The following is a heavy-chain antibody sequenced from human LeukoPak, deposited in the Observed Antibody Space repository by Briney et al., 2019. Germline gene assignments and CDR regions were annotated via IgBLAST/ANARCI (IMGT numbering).Heavy chain of an antibody. CDR1: GFTFSSYE. V-gene: IGHV3-23*01. J-gene: IGHJ4*02. CDR2: ISGSGGST. CDR3: AKDRSGYYYY. D-gene: IGHD3-22*01. Sequence: PGGSLRLSCAASGFTFSSYEMNWVRQAPGKGLEWVSAISGSGGSTYYADSVKGRFTISRDNSKNTLYLQMNSLRAEDTAVYYCAKDRSGYYYYWGQGTLVTVSS.